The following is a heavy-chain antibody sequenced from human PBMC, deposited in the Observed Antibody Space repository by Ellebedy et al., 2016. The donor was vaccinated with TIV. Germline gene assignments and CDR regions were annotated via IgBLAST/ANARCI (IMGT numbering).Heavy chain of an antibody. Sequence: ASVKVSCKASGYTFTSFGISWLRQAPGQGLEWMGWISAYNGNTNYAQKVQGRVTMTRDTSTSTVYMELSSLRYEDTAVYYCARAFDSDFWGQGTLVTVSS. D-gene: IGHD2/OR15-2a*01. J-gene: IGHJ4*02. CDR1: GYTFTSFG. CDR2: ISAYNGNT. V-gene: IGHV1-18*04. CDR3: ARAFDSDF.